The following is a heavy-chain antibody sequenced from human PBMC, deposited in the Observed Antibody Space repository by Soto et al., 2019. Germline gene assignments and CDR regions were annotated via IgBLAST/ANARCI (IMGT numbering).Heavy chain of an antibody. CDR2: IIPIFGTA. J-gene: IGHJ6*02. V-gene: IGHV1-69*01. CDR3: ARDGGYSDFYYYYGMDV. CDR1: GGTFSSYA. D-gene: IGHD5-18*01. Sequence: QVQLVQSGAEVKKPGSSVKVSCKASGGTFSSYAISWVRQAPGQGLEWMGGIIPIFGTANYAQKFQGRVTIAADESTSTAYMELSSLRSEDTAVYYCARDGGYSDFYYYYGMDVWGQGTTVTVSS.